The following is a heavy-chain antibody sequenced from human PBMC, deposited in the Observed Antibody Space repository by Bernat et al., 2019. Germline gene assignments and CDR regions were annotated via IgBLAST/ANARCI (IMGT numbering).Heavy chain of an antibody. D-gene: IGHD1-1*01. CDR1: GFSFSGYG. CDR2: IWSGGSNK. CDR3: ARDFLGTRMLPGASDI. J-gene: IGHJ3*02. Sequence: QVQLVESGGGVVQPGRSLTLSCAASGFSFSGYGMHWVRQAPGKGLEWVAVIWSGGSNKYYADFVKGRFTISRDHSPNTLLLQMNSLRAEDTAVYFCARDFLGTRMLPGASDIWGQGTMVTVSS. V-gene: IGHV3-33*01.